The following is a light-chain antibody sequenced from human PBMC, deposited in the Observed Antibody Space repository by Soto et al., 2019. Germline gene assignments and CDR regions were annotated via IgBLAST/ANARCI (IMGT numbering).Light chain of an antibody. V-gene: IGLV2-11*01. J-gene: IGLJ1*01. CDR3: CSYAGTYTYV. CDR1: SSDISDYHY. Sequence: QSVLTQPRSVSWSPGQSVTISCTGTSSDISDYHYNSVSWYQQHPDKAPKVMIFDVTKRPSGVPDRFSGSKSGNTASLTISGLQAEDEADYYCCSYAGTYTYVFGTGTKVTV. CDR2: DVT.